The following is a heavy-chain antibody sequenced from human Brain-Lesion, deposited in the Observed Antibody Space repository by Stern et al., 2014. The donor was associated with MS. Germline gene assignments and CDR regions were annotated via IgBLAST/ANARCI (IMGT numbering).Heavy chain of an antibody. D-gene: IGHD3-22*01. J-gene: IGHJ3*01. CDR2: IYHSGSS. CDR3: ARGDHRNSYDSSGYYYFVFDV. V-gene: IGHV4-30-2*01. CDR1: DDSLNSVVYS. Sequence: QLQLQESGSGLVKPSQTLSLTCAVSDDSLNSVVYSWSWIRQPPGKGLEWIGSIYHSGSSYFSPSRKSRVTISVDRSKNQFSLKLSSVTAADTAVYYCARGDHRNSYDSSGYYYFVFDVWGQGTMVTVSS.